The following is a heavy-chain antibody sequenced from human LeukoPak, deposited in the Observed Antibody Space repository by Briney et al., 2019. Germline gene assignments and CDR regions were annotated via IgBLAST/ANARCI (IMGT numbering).Heavy chain of an antibody. D-gene: IGHD3-10*01. CDR2: IYYSGST. Sequence: SETLSLTCTVSGGSISSYYWSWIRQPPGKGLEWIGYIYYSGSTNYNPSLKSRVTISIDTSKNQFSLRLSSVTAADTAVYYCARGGYYGSGNDFRFDPWGQGTLVTVSS. V-gene: IGHV4-59*01. CDR1: GGSISSYY. CDR3: ARGGYYGSGNDFRFDP. J-gene: IGHJ5*02.